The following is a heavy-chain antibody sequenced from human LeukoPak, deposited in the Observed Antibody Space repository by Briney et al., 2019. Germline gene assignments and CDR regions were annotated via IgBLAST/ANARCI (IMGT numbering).Heavy chain of an antibody. CDR3: ARAGKYYYGSGSYYFDY. D-gene: IGHD3-10*01. J-gene: IGHJ4*02. CDR1: GGTFSSYA. Sequence: ASVKVSCKASGGTFSSYAISWVRQAPGQGLEWMGGIIPIFGTANYAQKFQGRVTITTDESTSTAYMELRSLRSDDTAVYYCARAGKYYYGSGSYYFDYWGQGTLVTVSS. V-gene: IGHV1-69*05. CDR2: IIPIFGTA.